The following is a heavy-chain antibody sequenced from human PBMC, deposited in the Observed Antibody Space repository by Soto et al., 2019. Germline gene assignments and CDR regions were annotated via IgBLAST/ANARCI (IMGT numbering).Heavy chain of an antibody. V-gene: IGHV1-69*06. CDR1: GGTYP. D-gene: IGHD2-2*01. CDR3: ARKGAAASWPHGFDM. CDR2: IIPVFGTT. J-gene: IGHJ3*02. Sequence: QMQLVQSGAEVKKPGSSVKVSCEASGGTYPISWVRQAPGQGLEWMGSIIPVFGTTNYAKNFQGRVALTADTSTNTAYMELSSLRSEDTAVYFCARKGAAASWPHGFDMWGQGTMVTVSS.